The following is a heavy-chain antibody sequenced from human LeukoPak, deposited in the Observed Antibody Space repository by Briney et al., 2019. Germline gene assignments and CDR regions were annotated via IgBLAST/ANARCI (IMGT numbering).Heavy chain of an antibody. D-gene: IGHD6-19*01. J-gene: IGHJ4*02. CDR1: GGSFSGYY. CDR2: INHSGST. V-gene: IGHV4-34*01. CDR3: ARGYSSGWPHPSD. Sequence: KPSETLSLTCAVYGGSFSGYYWSWIRQPPGKGLEWIGEINHSGSTNYNPSLKSRVTISVDTSKNQFSLKLSSVTAADTAVYYCARGYSSGWPHPSDWGQGTLVTVSS.